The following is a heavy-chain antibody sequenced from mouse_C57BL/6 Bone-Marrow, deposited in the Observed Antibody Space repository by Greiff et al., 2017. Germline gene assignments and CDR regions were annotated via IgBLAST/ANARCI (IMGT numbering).Heavy chain of an antibody. CDR3: AIRIYYGKELYYFDY. Sequence: VQLQQPGAELVKPGASVKVSCKASGYTFTSYWMHWVKQRPGQGLEWIGRIHPSDSDTTYNQKFKGKATLTVDKSSSTAYMQLSRLTSEDSAVYYCAIRIYYGKELYYFDYWGQGTTRTVSS. V-gene: IGHV1-74*01. CDR2: IHPSDSDT. J-gene: IGHJ2*01. D-gene: IGHD2-1*01. CDR1: GYTFTSYW.